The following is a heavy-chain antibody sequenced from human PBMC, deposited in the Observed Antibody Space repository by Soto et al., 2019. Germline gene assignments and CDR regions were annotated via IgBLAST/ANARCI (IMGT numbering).Heavy chain of an antibody. CDR1: GFTFTSYS. Sequence: PGESLKISCAASGFTFTSYSMNWVRQAPGKGLEWVSTINTNSRYIYYADSVKGRFTISRDNSKNTLYLQMNSLRAEDTAVYYCARAQGSYYSNWFDPWGQGTLVTVSS. J-gene: IGHJ5*02. CDR3: ARAQGSYYSNWFDP. D-gene: IGHD1-26*01. V-gene: IGHV3-21*01. CDR2: INTNSRYI.